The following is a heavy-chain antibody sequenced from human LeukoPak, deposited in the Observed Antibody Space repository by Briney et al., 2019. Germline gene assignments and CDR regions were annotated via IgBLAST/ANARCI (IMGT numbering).Heavy chain of an antibody. D-gene: IGHD2-15*01. V-gene: IGHV4-4*09. CDR1: GGSISSYY. CDR3: ARQRTPHNWFDP. J-gene: IGHJ5*02. Sequence: SETLSLTCTVSGGSISSYYWSWIRQPPGKGLEWSGYIYTSGSTNYNPSLKSRVTISVDTSKNQFSLKLSSVTAADTAVYYCARQRTPHNWFDPWGQGTLVTVSS. CDR2: IYTSGST.